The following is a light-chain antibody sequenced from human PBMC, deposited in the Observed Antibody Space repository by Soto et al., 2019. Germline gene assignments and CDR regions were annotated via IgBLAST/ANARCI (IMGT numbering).Light chain of an antibody. V-gene: IGLV8-61*01. CDR2: STN. CDR1: SGSVSTSYY. J-gene: IGLJ3*02. Sequence: QTVVTQEPSFSVSPGGTVTLTCGLSSGSVSTSYYPSWYQQTPGQAPRTLIYSTNTRSSGVPDRFSGSILGNKAALTITGAQADDDSDYYCVLYMGSGRNWVFGGGTKLTVL. CDR3: VLYMGSGRNWV.